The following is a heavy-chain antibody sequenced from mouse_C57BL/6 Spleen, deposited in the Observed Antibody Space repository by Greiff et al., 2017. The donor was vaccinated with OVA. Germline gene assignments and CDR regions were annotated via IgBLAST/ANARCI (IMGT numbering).Heavy chain of an antibody. J-gene: IGHJ3*01. D-gene: IGHD2-4*01. Sequence: EVKLMESGPVLVKPGASVKMSCKASGYTFTDYYMNWVKQSHGKSLEWIGVINPYNGGTSYNQKFKGKATLTVDKSSSTAYMELNSLTSEDSAVYYCAIYYDYDGFAYWGQGTLVTVSA. CDR2: INPYNGGT. CDR3: AIYYDYDGFAY. V-gene: IGHV1-19*01. CDR1: GYTFTDYY.